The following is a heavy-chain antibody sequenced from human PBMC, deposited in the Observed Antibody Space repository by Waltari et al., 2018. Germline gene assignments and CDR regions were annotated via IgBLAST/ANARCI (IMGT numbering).Heavy chain of an antibody. CDR2: IYYSGST. CDR3: ARGRNPGWYFDL. CDR1: GGSISSYY. D-gene: IGHD3-10*01. Sequence: QVQLQEPGPGLVKPSETLSLTCTVSGGSISSYYWSWIRQPPGKGLEWIGYIYYSGSTNYNPSLKSRVTISVDTSKNQFSLKLSSVTTADTAVYYCARGRNPGWYFDLWGRGTLVTVSS. J-gene: IGHJ2*01. V-gene: IGHV4-59*01.